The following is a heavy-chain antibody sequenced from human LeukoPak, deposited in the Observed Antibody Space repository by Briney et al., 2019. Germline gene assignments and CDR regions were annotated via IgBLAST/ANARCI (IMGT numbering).Heavy chain of an antibody. D-gene: IGHD3-10*01. J-gene: IGHJ4*02. CDR3: ARDPRYYGSGKTTVHDDY. CDR1: GYSISSGYY. CDR2: IYHSGST. Sequence: SETPSLTCAVSGYSISSGYYWGWVRQPPGKGLEWIGSIYHSGSTYYNPSLKSRVTISVDTSKNQFSLKLSSVTAADTAVYYCARDPRYYGSGKTTVHDDYWGQGTLVTVSS. V-gene: IGHV4-38-2*02.